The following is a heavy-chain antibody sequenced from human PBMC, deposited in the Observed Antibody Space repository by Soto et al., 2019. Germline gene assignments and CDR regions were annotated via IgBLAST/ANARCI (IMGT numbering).Heavy chain of an antibody. CDR2: IYYSGSA. CDR1: GDSISSGDSY. Sequence: SSETLSLTCTVSGDSISSGDSYWSWIRQPPGKGLEWIGYIYYSGSAYYNPSLKSRVTISVDTSKNQFSLKLTSVTAADTAVYYCARGKNIVPLWGPGTLVTVSS. J-gene: IGHJ4*02. CDR3: ARGKNIVPL. D-gene: IGHD2-8*01. V-gene: IGHV4-30-4*01.